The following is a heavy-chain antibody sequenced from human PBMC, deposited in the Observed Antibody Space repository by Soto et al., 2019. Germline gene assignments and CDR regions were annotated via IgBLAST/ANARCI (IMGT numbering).Heavy chain of an antibody. Sequence: EVQLVESGGGLVQPGGSLRLSCAASGFTFSSYWMYWVRQTPGKGLVWVSRINSDGSGTTYADSVKGRFTISRDNAKNTVFLQMNSLRAEDTAVYYCARGYSGSGRAYWGQGTLLTVSS. CDR3: ARGYSGSGRAY. J-gene: IGHJ4*02. V-gene: IGHV3-74*01. D-gene: IGHD3-10*01. CDR2: INSDGSGT. CDR1: GFTFSSYW.